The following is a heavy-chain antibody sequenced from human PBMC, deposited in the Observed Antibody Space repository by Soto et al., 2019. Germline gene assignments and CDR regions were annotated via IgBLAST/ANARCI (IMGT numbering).Heavy chain of an antibody. CDR3: ASRRNYVDYYGMDV. D-gene: IGHD4-4*01. V-gene: IGHV1-69*04. J-gene: IGHJ6*02. Sequence: GASVKVSCKASGYTFTSYGISWVRQAPGQGLDWMGRIFPILGIANYAQKFQGRVTITADKSTSTAYMELSSLRSEDTAVYYCASRRNYVDYYGMDVWGQGTTVTVSS. CDR1: GYTFTSYG. CDR2: IFPILGIA.